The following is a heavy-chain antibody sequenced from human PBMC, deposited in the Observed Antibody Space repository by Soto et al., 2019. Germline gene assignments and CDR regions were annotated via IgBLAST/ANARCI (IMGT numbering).Heavy chain of an antibody. CDR3: AREWLQGITMVRGVKAPFDY. Sequence: QVQLVESGGGVVQPGRSLRLSCAASGFTFSSYAMHWVRQAPGKGLEWAAVISYDGSNKYYADSVKGRFTISRDNSKNTLYLQMNSLRAEDTAVYYCAREWLQGITMVRGVKAPFDYWGQGTLVTVSS. CDR1: GFTFSSYA. D-gene: IGHD3-10*01. V-gene: IGHV3-30-3*01. J-gene: IGHJ4*02. CDR2: ISYDGSNK.